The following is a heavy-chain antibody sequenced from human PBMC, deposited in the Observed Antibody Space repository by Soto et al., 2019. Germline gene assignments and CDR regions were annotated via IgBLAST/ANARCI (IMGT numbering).Heavy chain of an antibody. D-gene: IGHD3-22*01. Sequence: SETLSLTCTVSGDSISTDYWSWIRQSPGKGLEWIGFIYYGGSTNYNPSLKSRVTISVDKSKNQFSLKLSSVTAADTAVYYCARSPDSSGYYPRRYYYGMDVWGQGTTVTVSS. CDR1: GDSISTDY. J-gene: IGHJ6*02. V-gene: IGHV4-59*12. CDR2: IYYGGST. CDR3: ARSPDSSGYYPRRYYYGMDV.